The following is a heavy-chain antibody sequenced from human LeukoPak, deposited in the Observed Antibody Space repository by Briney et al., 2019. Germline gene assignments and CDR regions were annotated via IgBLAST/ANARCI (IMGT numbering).Heavy chain of an antibody. CDR1: GFTFSSYW. Sequence: GGSLRLSCAVSGFTFSSYWMHWVRQAPGKGLVWVSRIDRDGSRINYADSVKGRFTISRDNGKNTLFLQMNSLRAEDAAVYYCARVGKAYSSGWYYFDYWGQGTLVTVSS. D-gene: IGHD6-19*01. CDR2: IDRDGSRI. V-gene: IGHV3-74*01. CDR3: ARVGKAYSSGWYYFDY. J-gene: IGHJ4*02.